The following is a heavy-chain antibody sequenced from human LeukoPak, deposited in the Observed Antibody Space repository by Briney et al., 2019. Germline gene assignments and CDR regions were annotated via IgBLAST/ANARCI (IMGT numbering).Heavy chain of an antibody. CDR3: ARGLEYSSSWYLNYYYYGMDV. Sequence: ASVKVSCKASGYTFTGYYMHWVRQAPGQGLEWMGWINPNSGGTNYAQKFQGRVTMTRDTSISTAYMELSRLRSDDTAVYYCARGLEYSSSWYLNYYYYGMDVWGQGTTVTVSS. CDR1: GYTFTGYY. J-gene: IGHJ6*02. D-gene: IGHD6-13*01. CDR2: INPNSGGT. V-gene: IGHV1-2*02.